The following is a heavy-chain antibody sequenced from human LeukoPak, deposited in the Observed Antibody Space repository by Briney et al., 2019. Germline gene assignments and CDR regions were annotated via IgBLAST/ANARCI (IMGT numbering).Heavy chain of an antibody. Sequence: ASVKVSCKASGYTFTGYYMHWVRQAPGQGLEWMGWINPNSGGTNYAQKFQGRVTMTRDTSISTAYMELSRLGSGDTAVYYCARDGNTYYYGSGSYPAVWGQGTLVTVSS. CDR1: GYTFTGYY. J-gene: IGHJ4*02. CDR2: INPNSGGT. V-gene: IGHV1-2*02. D-gene: IGHD3-10*01. CDR3: ARDGNTYYYGSGSYPAV.